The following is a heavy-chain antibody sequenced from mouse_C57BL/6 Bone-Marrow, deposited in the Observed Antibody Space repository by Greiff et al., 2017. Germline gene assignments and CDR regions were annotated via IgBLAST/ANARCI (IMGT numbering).Heavy chain of an antibody. CDR1: GYSITSGYY. V-gene: IGHV3-6*01. CDR3: AREPGTFHFDD. J-gene: IGHJ2*01. Sequence: VQLKESGPGLVKPSQSLSLTCSVTGYSITSGYYWNWIRQFPGNKLEWMGYISYDGSNNYNPSLKNRISITRDTSKNQLFLKLNSVTTEDTSTYYCAREPGTFHFDDWGQGTTLTVSS. CDR2: ISYDGSN.